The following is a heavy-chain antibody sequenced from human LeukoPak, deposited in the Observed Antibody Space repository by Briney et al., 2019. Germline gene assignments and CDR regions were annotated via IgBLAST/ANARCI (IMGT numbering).Heavy chain of an antibody. J-gene: IGHJ4*02. D-gene: IGHD3-16*01. V-gene: IGHV1-46*01. CDR3: AREFRAKGDYVWGPYGTHFDY. Sequence: ASVKVSCKASGYTFTSYYMHWVRQAPGQGLEWMGIINPSGGSTSYAQKFQGRVTMTRDTSTSTVYMELSSLRSEDTAVYYCAREFRAKGDYVWGPYGTHFDYWGQGTLVTVSS. CDR2: INPSGGST. CDR1: GYTFTSYY.